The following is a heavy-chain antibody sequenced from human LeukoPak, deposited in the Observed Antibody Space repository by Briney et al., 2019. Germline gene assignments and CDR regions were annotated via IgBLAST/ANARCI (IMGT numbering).Heavy chain of an antibody. CDR3: ARGKGITMIVAH. J-gene: IGHJ4*02. CDR1: GYTFTCSY. V-gene: IGHV1-2*02. D-gene: IGHD3-22*01. Sequence: ASVKVSCKASGYTFTCSYIHWVRQAPGQGLEWMGWINPNSGGTNYAQKFQGRVTMTRDTSISTAYMELSRLRSDETAVYYCARGKGITMIVAHWGQGTLVTASS. CDR2: INPNSGGT.